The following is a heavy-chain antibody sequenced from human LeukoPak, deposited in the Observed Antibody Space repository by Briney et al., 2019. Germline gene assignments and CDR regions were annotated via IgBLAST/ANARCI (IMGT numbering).Heavy chain of an antibody. D-gene: IGHD5-12*01. CDR3: ARDRGFVRSPPDY. CDR2: ISSSSSYT. V-gene: IGHV3-11*06. CDR1: GFTFSDYN. J-gene: IGHJ4*02. Sequence: GGSLRLSCAASGFTFSDYNMSWIRQAPGKGLEWVSYISSSSSYTNYADSVKGRFTISRDNAKNSLYLQMNSLRAEDTAVYYCARDRGFVRSPPDYWGQGTLVTVSS.